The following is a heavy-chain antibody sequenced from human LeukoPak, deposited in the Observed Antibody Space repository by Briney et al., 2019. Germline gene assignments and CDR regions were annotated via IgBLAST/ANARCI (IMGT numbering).Heavy chain of an antibody. J-gene: IGHJ4*02. CDR3: ASRLSRGDSFYDY. Sequence: SETLSLTCTVSGGSISSGSYCWSWIRQPAGKGLEWIGRIYTSGSTNYNPSLKSRVTISVDTSKNQFSLKLSSVTAADTAVYYCASRLSRGDSFYDYWGQGTLVTVSS. V-gene: IGHV4-61*02. CDR2: IYTSGST. CDR1: GGSISSGSYC. D-gene: IGHD3-16*01.